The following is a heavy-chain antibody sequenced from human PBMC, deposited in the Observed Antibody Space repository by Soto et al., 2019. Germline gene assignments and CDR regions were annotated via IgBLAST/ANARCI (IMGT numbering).Heavy chain of an antibody. D-gene: IGHD3-16*02. CDR2: ISYDGSDK. V-gene: IGHV3-30*18. CDR1: GFTFNSYA. Sequence: QVQLVESGGGVVQPGRCLRVSCAASGFTFNSYAMHWVRQAPGKGLEWVAVISYDGSDKYYADSVKGRFTISRDNSKNTLNLQMNSLRADDTAVYYCAKALGELSPESYDYWGQGTLITVSS. J-gene: IGHJ4*02. CDR3: AKALGELSPESYDY.